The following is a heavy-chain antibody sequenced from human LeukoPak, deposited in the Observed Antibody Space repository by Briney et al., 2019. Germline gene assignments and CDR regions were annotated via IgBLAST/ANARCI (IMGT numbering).Heavy chain of an antibody. CDR1: GYRFNSYW. Sequence: GESLKISCKGSGYRFNSYWIGWVRQMPGKGLEWMGIIYPGDSDTRYSPSFQGQVTISADKSISNAYLQWSSLKASDTAMYYCGGLPGIVATIERYFDYWGQGTLVTVSS. CDR2: IYPGDSDT. V-gene: IGHV5-51*01. CDR3: GGLPGIVATIERYFDY. D-gene: IGHD5-12*01. J-gene: IGHJ4*02.